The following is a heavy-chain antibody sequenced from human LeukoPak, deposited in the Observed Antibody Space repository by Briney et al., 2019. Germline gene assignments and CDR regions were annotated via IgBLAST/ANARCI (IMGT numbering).Heavy chain of an antibody. CDR1: GASVTSYY. Sequence: SETLSLTCTVSGASVTSYYWNWIRQPPGKGLEWIGYILYSGTTNYNPSLNSRVTMSLDTSKNQFSLELSSVTAADTAVYYCARRIIARGLGQENRFDPWGQGILVTVSS. V-gene: IGHV4-59*02. CDR2: ILYSGTT. J-gene: IGHJ5*02. CDR3: ARRIIARGLGQENRFDP. D-gene: IGHD3-16*01.